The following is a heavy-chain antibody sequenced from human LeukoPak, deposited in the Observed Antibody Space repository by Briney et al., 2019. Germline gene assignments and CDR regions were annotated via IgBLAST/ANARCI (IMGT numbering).Heavy chain of an antibody. D-gene: IGHD1-26*01. CDR2: IYYSGST. V-gene: IGHV4-59*01. CDR1: GGSLSTYY. J-gene: IGHJ4*02. Sequence: KPSETLSLTRTVSGGSLSTYYWSWIRQPPGKGVEWIGYIYYSGSTNYNPSLKSRVTISVHTSKNQFSLKLSSVTAADTAVYFCARGRLTVGATCYDYWGQGTLVTVSS. CDR3: ARGRLTVGATCYDY.